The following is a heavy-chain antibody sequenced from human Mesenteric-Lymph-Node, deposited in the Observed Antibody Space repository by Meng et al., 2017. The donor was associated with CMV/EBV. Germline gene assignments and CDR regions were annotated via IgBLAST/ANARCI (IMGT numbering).Heavy chain of an antibody. V-gene: IGHV3-11*01. J-gene: IGHJ4*02. CDR2: ISSSGSTI. D-gene: IGHD6-6*01. CDR3: ARDSQYSSSPVTFDY. CDR1: GFTFSDYY. Sequence: GESLKISCAASGFTFSDYYMSWIRQAPGKGLEWVSYISSSGSTIYYADSVKGRFIISRDNAKNSLYLQMNSLRAEDTAVYYCARDSQYSSSPVTFDYWGQGTLVTVSS.